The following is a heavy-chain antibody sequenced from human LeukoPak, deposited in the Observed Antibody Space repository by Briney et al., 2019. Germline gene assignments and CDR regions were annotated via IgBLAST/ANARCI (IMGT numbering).Heavy chain of an antibody. CDR2: IYYSGTT. CDR3: ARGPSVAGPRFDY. CDR1: GGSISSGHYY. D-gene: IGHD6-19*01. V-gene: IGHV4-39*07. Sequence: KASETLSLTCSVSGGSISSGHYYWAWIRQPPGKGLQWIGSIYYSGTTYNNPSLKSRVTISVDTSKNQFSLKLSSVTAADTAVYYCARGPSVAGPRFDYWGQGTLVTVSS. J-gene: IGHJ4*02.